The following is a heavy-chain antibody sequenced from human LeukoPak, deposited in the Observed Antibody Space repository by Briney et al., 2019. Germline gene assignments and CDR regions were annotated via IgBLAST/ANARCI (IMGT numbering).Heavy chain of an antibody. J-gene: IGHJ4*02. CDR3: ARGQWFRAF. CDR2: IHYSGSA. V-gene: IGHV4-34*01. Sequence: SETLSLTCAVYGGSFSGYYWTWIRQPPGKGLEWIGEIHYSGSATYNPSLKSRVTISVDTSKNPFSLKMNSVTAADTAVYYCARGQWFRAFWSRGTPVTVSS. D-gene: IGHD3-10*01. CDR1: GGSFSGYY.